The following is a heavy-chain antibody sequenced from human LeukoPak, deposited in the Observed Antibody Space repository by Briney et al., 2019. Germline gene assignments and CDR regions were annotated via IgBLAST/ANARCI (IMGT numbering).Heavy chain of an antibody. Sequence: GGSLRFSCVTSGFTFSNHAMHWVRQAPGKGLEWVAVISDDGTSKYYADSVKGRFTISRDNSKNTLYLQMNSLRAEDTAVYYCARDPERYYYDSSGYYPHYWGQGTLVTVSS. V-gene: IGHV3-30*04. CDR1: GFTFSNHA. D-gene: IGHD3-22*01. CDR3: ARDPERYYYDSSGYYPHY. J-gene: IGHJ4*02. CDR2: ISDDGTSK.